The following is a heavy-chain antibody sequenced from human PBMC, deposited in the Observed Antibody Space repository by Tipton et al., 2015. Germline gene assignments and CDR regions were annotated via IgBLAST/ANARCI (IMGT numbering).Heavy chain of an antibody. CDR1: GGSISHYY. D-gene: IGHD2-2*01. V-gene: IGHV4-39*01. CDR3: ARLVGYYFDY. J-gene: IGHJ4*02. CDR2: IYYSGST. Sequence: TLSLTCTVSGGSISHYYWGWIRQPPGEGLEWIGSIYYSGSTYYNPSLKSRVTISVDTSKNQFSLKLSSVTAADTAVYYCARLVGYYFDYWGQGTLVTVSS.